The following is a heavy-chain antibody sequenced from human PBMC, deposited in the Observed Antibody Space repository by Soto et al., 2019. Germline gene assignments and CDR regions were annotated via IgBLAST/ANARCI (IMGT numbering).Heavy chain of an antibody. CDR3: ARRGAYCSGGTCYHFDY. D-gene: IGHD2-15*01. CDR1: GYTFTTYG. V-gene: IGHV1-18*04. Sequence: QVHLVQSGAEVKKPGASVKVSCKASGYTFTTYGISWVRQAPGQGLEWMGWISTYNGNTNYDQKLQGRVTMTTDTLTSTAYMELRSLRSDDTAVYYCARRGAYCSGGTCYHFDYWGQGTLVTVSS. CDR2: ISTYNGNT. J-gene: IGHJ4*02.